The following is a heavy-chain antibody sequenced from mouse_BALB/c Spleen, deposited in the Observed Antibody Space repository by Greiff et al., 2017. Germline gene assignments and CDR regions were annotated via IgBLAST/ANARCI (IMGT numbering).Heavy chain of an antibody. CDR2: INPYNDGT. J-gene: IGHJ1*01. CDR1: GYTFTDYN. V-gene: IGHV1S29*02. D-gene: IGHD1-1*01. CDR3: ARSTTVANWYFDV. Sequence: VQLQQSGPELVKPGASVKISCKASGYTFTDYNMHWVKQSHGKSLEWIGYINPYNDGTKYNEKFKGKATLTSDKSSSTAYMELSSLTSEDSAVYYCARSTTVANWYFDVWGAGTTVTVSS.